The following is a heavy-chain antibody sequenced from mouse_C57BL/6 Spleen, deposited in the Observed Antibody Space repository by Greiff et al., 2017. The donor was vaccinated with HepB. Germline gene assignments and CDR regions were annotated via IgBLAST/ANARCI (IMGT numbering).Heavy chain of an antibody. CDR1: GYTFTSYW. D-gene: IGHD1-1*01. V-gene: IGHV1-72*01. CDR3: ARGTLVTTVDAMDY. CDR2: IDPNSGGT. J-gene: IGHJ4*01. Sequence: VQLQQSGAELVKPGASVKLSCKASGYTFTSYWMHWVKQRPGRGLEWIGRIDPNSGGTKYNEKFKSKATLTVDKPSSTAYMQLSSLTSEDSAVYYCARGTLVTTVDAMDYWGQGTSVTVSS.